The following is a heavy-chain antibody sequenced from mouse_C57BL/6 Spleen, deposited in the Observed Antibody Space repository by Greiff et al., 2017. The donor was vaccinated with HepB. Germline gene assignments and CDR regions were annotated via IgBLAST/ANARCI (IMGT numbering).Heavy chain of an antibody. J-gene: IGHJ2*01. Sequence: DVKLQESGPGLVKPSQSLSLTCSVTGYSITSGYYWNWIRQFPGNKLEWMGYISYDGSNNYNPSLKNRSSITRDTSKNQFFLKLNSVTTEDTATYYCAREGDYEYLYYFDYWGQGTTLTVSS. CDR3: AREGDYEYLYYFDY. CDR1: GYSITSGYY. D-gene: IGHD2-4*01. CDR2: ISYDGSN. V-gene: IGHV3-6*01.